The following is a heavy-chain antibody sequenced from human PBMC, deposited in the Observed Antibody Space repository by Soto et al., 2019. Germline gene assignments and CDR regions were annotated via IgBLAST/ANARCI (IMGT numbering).Heavy chain of an antibody. V-gene: IGHV1-69*01. Sequence: QVQLVQSGAEVKKPGSSVKVSCKASGGTFSSYAISWVRQAPGQGLEWMGVIIPIFGTANYAQKFQGRVTVTADESTSTAYMELSSLRSEDTAVYYCARAGTSSTYYYDSSGYYSVVYWGQGTLVTVSS. J-gene: IGHJ4*02. CDR1: GGTFSSYA. CDR2: IIPIFGTA. D-gene: IGHD3-22*01. CDR3: ARAGTSSTYYYDSSGYYSVVY.